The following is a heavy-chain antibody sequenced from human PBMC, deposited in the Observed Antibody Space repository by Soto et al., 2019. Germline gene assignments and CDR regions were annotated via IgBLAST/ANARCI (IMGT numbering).Heavy chain of an antibody. Sequence: PGGSLRLSCAASGFTFSSYSMNWVRQAPGKGLEWVSSISSSSSYIYYADSVKGRFTISRDNAKNSLYLQMNSLRAEDTDVYYCARDEEGTIFGAEYYYGMDVWGQGTTVTVSS. CDR3: ARDEEGTIFGAEYYYGMDV. V-gene: IGHV3-21*01. J-gene: IGHJ6*02. CDR1: GFTFSSYS. D-gene: IGHD3-3*01. CDR2: ISSSSSYI.